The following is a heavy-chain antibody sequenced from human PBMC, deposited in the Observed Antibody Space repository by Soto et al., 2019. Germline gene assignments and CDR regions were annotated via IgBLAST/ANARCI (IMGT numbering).Heavy chain of an antibody. D-gene: IGHD6-19*01. Sequence: GASVKVSCKASGGTFSSYAISWVRQAPGQGLEWMGGIIPIFGTANYAQKFQGRVTITADESTSTAYMELSSLRSEDTAVYYCARDSRIAVAGTSHYYYYGMDVWGQGTTVTVSS. CDR1: GGTFSSYA. CDR2: IIPIFGTA. J-gene: IGHJ6*02. V-gene: IGHV1-69*13. CDR3: ARDSRIAVAGTSHYYYYGMDV.